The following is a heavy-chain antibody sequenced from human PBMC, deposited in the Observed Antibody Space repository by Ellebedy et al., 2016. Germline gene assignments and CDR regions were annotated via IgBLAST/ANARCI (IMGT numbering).Heavy chain of an antibody. J-gene: IGHJ4*02. CDR3: ARLDY. V-gene: IGHV3-53*01. CDR1: GLSVNANY. CDR2: LHGNERA. D-gene: IGHD1-1*01. Sequence: GGSLRLSCAVSGLSVNANYISWVRQAPGKGLEWVAILHGNERAYYADSIKGRFTISRDDSKNMLYLQMNSLRAEDTAIYYCARLDYWGQGTLVTVSS.